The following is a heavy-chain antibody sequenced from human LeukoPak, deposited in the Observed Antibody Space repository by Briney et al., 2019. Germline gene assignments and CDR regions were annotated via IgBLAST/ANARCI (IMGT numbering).Heavy chain of an antibody. J-gene: IGHJ4*02. CDR2: VYTSGTT. CDR3: ARGFYGDYVFDY. D-gene: IGHD4-17*01. V-gene: IGHV4-4*07. CDR1: GDSISSYY. Sequence: SETLSLTCTVSGDSISSYYWSWIRQPAGKGLEWIGRVYTSGTTNYNPSLKSRVTMSVGTSKNQFSLNLSSVTAADTAVYYCARGFYGDYVFDYWGQGTLVTVSS.